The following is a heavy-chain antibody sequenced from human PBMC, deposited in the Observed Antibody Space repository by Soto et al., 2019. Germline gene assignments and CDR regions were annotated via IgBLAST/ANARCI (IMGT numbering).Heavy chain of an antibody. V-gene: IGHV3-23*01. Sequence: GXSMRLSCAASEFTFSSNAMHWVRQAPGKGLEWVSGITGSGSTTFYADSVKGRFTISRDNSKNTLYLHMSSLRAEDTAIYYCAKDFTAYLSSWFHLWGQGTLVTXSS. CDR1: EFTFSSNA. CDR2: ITGSGSTT. CDR3: AKDFTAYLSSWFHL. J-gene: IGHJ5*02. D-gene: IGHD6-13*01.